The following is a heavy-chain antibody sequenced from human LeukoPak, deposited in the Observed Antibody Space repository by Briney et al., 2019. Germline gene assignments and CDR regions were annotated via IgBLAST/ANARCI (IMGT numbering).Heavy chain of an antibody. V-gene: IGHV4-59*01. CDR2: IYYSGST. Sequence: PGGSLRLSCAASEFTFGSYSMNWVRQAPGKGLEWIGYIYYSGSTNYNPSLKSRVTISVDTSKNQFSLKLSSVTAADTAVYYCARVGRDGYNLDPWGQGTLVTVSS. CDR1: EFTFGSYS. J-gene: IGHJ5*02. CDR3: ARVGRDGYNLDP. D-gene: IGHD5-24*01.